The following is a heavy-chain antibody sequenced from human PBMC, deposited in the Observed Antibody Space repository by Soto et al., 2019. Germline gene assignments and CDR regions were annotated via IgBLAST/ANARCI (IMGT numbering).Heavy chain of an antibody. CDR1: GYTFTSYD. J-gene: IGHJ6*03. V-gene: IGHV1-8*01. D-gene: IGHD4-4*01. CDR3: AIRTTVTTGNYYYYYYMDV. CDR2: MNPNSGNT. Sequence: ASVKVSCKASGYTFTSYDINWVRQATGQGLEWMGWMNPNSGNTGYAQKFQGRVTMTRNTSISTAYMELSSLRSEDTAVYYCAIRTTVTTGNYYYYYYMDVWGKGTTVTVSS.